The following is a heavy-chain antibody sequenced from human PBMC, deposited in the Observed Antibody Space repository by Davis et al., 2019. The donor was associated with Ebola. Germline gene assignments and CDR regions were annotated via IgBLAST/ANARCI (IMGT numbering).Heavy chain of an antibody. V-gene: IGHV4-59*08. CDR2: IYYSGST. CDR3: ARGSSWSIYGMDV. J-gene: IGHJ6*02. Sequence: MPSDTLSLTCTVSGGSISSYYWSWIRQPPGKGLEGIGYIYYSGSTNYNPSLKTRVTISVDTSKNQFSLKLNSVTAADTAVYYCARGSSWSIYGMDVWGQGTTVTVSS. D-gene: IGHD6-13*01. CDR1: GGSISSYY.